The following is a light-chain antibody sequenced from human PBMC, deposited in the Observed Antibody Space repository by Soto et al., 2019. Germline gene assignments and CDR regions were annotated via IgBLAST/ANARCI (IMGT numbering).Light chain of an antibody. Sequence: DTVMTQTPLSSPVTLGQPASISCRSSQSLVYSDGNTYLSWLQQRPGQPPRLLIYQVSNRFSGVPDRVSGSGAGTDFTLKISRVEADDVGVYFCVQFSHFPRTFGQGT. V-gene: IGKV2-24*01. CDR1: QSLVYSDGNTY. CDR2: QVS. J-gene: IGKJ1*01. CDR3: VQFSHFPRT.